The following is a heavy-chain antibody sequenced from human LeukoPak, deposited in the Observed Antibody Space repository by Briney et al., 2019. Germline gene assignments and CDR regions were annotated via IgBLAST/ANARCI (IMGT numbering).Heavy chain of an antibody. CDR3: ARHPHGDHSWDF. CDR1: GFTFSSYG. V-gene: IGHV3-30*02. CDR2: IRYDGSNK. J-gene: IGHJ4*02. D-gene: IGHD4-17*01. Sequence: PGGSLRLSCAASGFTFSSYGMHWVRQAPGKGLEWVAFIRYDGSNKYYADSVKGRFTISRDNSKNTLYLQMNSLRVEDTAFYYCARHPHGDHSWDFWGQGSLVTVSS.